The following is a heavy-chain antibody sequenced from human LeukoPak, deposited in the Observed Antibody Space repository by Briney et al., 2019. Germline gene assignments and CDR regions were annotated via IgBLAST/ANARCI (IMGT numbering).Heavy chain of an antibody. J-gene: IGHJ4*02. D-gene: IGHD5-12*01. CDR2: IYSDGRT. CDR1: GLTVSGNY. Sequence: GGSLRLPCAASGLTVSGNYMTWLRQAPGKGLEWVSAIYSDGRTYYADSVKGRFTVSRDNSKNTLYLQMNSLRAEDTAVYYCARAEVATPSPGYYYFDYWGQGTLVTVSS. CDR3: ARAEVATPSPGYYYFDY. V-gene: IGHV3-66*01.